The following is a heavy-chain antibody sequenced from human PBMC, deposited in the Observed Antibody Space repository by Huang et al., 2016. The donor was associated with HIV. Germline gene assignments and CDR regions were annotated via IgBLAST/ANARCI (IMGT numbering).Heavy chain of an antibody. D-gene: IGHD3-22*01. CDR2: IRSKINGYAT. Sequence: EVQLVESGGGLVQPGGSLKLSCAASGFTLSGAAMHWVRQASGRGLQWVGRIRSKINGYATVYAASVKGRLTISRDDSKNTAYLQMNSLKTEDTAVYYGSRQPFDYYDSTDTGALDIWGQGTMVTVSS. J-gene: IGHJ3*02. CDR3: SRQPFDYYDSTDTGALDI. V-gene: IGHV3-73*02. CDR1: GFTLSGAA.